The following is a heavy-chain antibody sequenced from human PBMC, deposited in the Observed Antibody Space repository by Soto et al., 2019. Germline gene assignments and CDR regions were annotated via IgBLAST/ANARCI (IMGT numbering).Heavy chain of an antibody. Sequence: SVKVSCKASGYSFTNYGISWVRHAPGQGREWMGWISVHKWNTNYAQRPQVIVNMTTDTSTSTAYMELSSLSSNETALSYCGSDYCGSGSPRSTFFYWGQGTMVTVSS. J-gene: IGHJ4*02. D-gene: IGHD3-10*01. CDR3: GSDYCGSGSPRSTFFY. CDR2: ISVHKWNT. V-gene: IGHV1-18*01. CDR1: GYSFTNYG.